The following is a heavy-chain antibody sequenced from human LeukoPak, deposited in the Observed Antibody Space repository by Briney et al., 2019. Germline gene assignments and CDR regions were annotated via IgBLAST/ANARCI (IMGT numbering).Heavy chain of an antibody. D-gene: IGHD6-19*01. CDR1: GYTSDFMKYG. CDR2: INPDSGHA. J-gene: IGHJ4*02. CDR3: ASNFHPGYTSGFFPH. Sequence: ASVKVSCKTSGYTSDFMKYGVAWVRQAPGRGLEWMGWINPDSGHANYAQKFQGRVTMTRDTSTSTVYVELSRLRSEDTAVYYCASNFHPGYTSGFFPHWGQGTLVTVSS. V-gene: IGHV1-18*01.